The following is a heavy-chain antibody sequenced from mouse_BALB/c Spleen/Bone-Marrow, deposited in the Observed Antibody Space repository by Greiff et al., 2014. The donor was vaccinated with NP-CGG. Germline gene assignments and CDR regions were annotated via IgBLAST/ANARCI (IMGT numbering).Heavy chain of an antibody. J-gene: IGHJ2*01. CDR2: ISSGT. V-gene: IGHV5-6*01. D-gene: IGHD1-1*01. CDR3: ARPTTVVATGGYFDY. Sequence: EVMLEESGGDLVKPGGSLKLSCAASGFTFSSYGMSWVRQTPDKRLEWVATISSGTYYLDSVKGLFTISRDNAKNTLYPQMSSLKSEDTAMYYCARPTTVVATGGYFDYWGQGTTLTVSS. CDR1: GFTFSSYG.